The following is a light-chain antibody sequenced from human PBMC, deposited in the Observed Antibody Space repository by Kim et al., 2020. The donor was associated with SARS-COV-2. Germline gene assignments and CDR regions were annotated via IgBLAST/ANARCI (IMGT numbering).Light chain of an antibody. V-gene: IGLV1-40*01. CDR3: QSYDSSLSGVV. J-gene: IGLJ2*01. CDR2: GNS. CDR1: SANIWAGYD. Sequence: RVASSCTGRSANIWAGYDVHWYQQLPGTAPKLLIYGNSDRPSGVPDRFSGSKSGTSASLAITGLQAEDEADYYCQSYDSSLSGVVFGGGTQLTVL.